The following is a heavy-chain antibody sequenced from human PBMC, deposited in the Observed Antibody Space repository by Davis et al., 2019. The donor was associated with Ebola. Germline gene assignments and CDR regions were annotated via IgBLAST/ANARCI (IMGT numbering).Heavy chain of an antibody. CDR2: ISGSGGDT. Sequence: GESLKISCAASGFTFSNYGMTWVRQAPGKGLEWVSAISGSGGDTFYADSVKGRFTISRDNSKKTLYLQMNGLRVDDTAIYYCVRGRSGWVLDYWGQGSLVTVSS. D-gene: IGHD6-19*01. CDR3: VRGRSGWVLDY. V-gene: IGHV3-23*01. CDR1: GFTFSNYG. J-gene: IGHJ4*02.